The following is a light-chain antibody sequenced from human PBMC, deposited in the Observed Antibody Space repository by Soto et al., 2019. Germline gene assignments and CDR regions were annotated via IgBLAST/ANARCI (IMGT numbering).Light chain of an antibody. J-gene: IGKJ1*01. CDR1: QSFTTSQ. CDR2: GAS. V-gene: IGKV3-20*01. CDR3: QQYASSPRT. Sequence: EIVLTQSPGTLSLSPGERATLFCRASQSFTTSQLAWYQQRPGQAPRVLIFGASRRATGIPDRFSGSGSGTDFTLTITRLEPEDSPVYYCQQYASSPRTFGQGTTVEIK.